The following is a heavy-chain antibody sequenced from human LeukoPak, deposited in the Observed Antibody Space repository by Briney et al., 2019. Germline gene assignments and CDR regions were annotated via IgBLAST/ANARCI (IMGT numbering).Heavy chain of an antibody. J-gene: IGHJ3*02. Sequence: PGGSLRLSCAASGFTFSSYTMNWVRQAPGKGLEWVSSITSNTRYIFYADSVKGRFTISRDNAKNSLYLQMNSLRAEDTAVYYCARALYGDPDAFDIWGQGTMVTVSS. V-gene: IGHV3-21*01. D-gene: IGHD4-17*01. CDR2: ITSNTRYI. CDR1: GFTFSSYT. CDR3: ARALYGDPDAFDI.